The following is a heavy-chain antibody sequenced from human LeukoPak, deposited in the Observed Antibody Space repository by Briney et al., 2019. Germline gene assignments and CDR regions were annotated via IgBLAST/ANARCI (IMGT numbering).Heavy chain of an antibody. V-gene: IGHV3-23*01. CDR1: GFTFSSYA. CDR2: ISGSGGST. J-gene: IGHJ3*02. D-gene: IGHD5-12*01. Sequence: GGSLRLSCAASGFTFSSYAMSWVRQAPGKGLEWVSAISGSGGSTYYADSVKGRFTISRDNSKNTLYLQMNSLRAEDTAVYYCARDMRPLATVPVDSWGQGTMVTVSS. CDR3: ARDMRPLATVPVDS.